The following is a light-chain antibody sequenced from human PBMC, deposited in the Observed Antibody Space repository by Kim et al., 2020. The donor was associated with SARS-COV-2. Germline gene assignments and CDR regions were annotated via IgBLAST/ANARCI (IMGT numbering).Light chain of an antibody. V-gene: IGLV1-51*01. CDR1: SSNTGNNY. J-gene: IGLJ3*02. CDR3: GTWDNGLSVWV. Sequence: GQKVTNSCSGSSSNTGNNYVSWYQQLPGTAPKLLIYDNDKRPSGIPDRFAGSKSGTSATLGITGLQTGDEADYYCGTWDNGLSVWVFGGGTKLTVL. CDR2: DND.